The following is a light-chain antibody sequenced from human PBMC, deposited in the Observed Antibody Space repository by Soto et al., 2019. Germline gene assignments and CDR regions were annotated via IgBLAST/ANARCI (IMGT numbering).Light chain of an antibody. CDR1: ISDFGGYNY. CDR3: SSYTSSSTLYV. Sequence: QSALTQPASVSGSPGQSITISCTGTISDFGGYNYVSWYQQHPGKAPKLMIYDVSNRPSGVSNRFSGSKSGNTASLTISGLQAEDEADYYCSSYTSSSTLYVFGTGTKVTVL. V-gene: IGLV2-14*01. J-gene: IGLJ1*01. CDR2: DVS.